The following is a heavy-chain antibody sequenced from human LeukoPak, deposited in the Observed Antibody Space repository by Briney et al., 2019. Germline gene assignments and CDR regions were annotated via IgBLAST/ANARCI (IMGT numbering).Heavy chain of an antibody. CDR1: GFTFSSYS. Sequence: PGESLRLSCAASGFTFSSYSMNWVRQAPGKGLEWVSYIISSSSTIYYVDSVKGRFTISRDNAKNSLYLQMNSLRAEDTAVYYCARARSAYQVFDYWGQGTLVTVSS. J-gene: IGHJ4*02. V-gene: IGHV3-48*01. CDR3: ARARSAYQVFDY. D-gene: IGHD2-2*01. CDR2: IISSSSTI.